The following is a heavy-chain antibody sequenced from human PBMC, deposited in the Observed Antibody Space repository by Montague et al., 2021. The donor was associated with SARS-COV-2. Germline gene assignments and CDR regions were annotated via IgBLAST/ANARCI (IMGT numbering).Heavy chain of an antibody. V-gene: IGHV4-39*07. CDR3: AELLWFRGGFDY. Sequence: SETLSLTCTVSGGSISSSSYYWGWIRQPPGKGLEWIGSIYYSGSTYYNPSLKSRVTISVDTSKNQFSLKLSSVTAADTAVYYCAELLWFRGGFDYWGQGTLVTVSS. J-gene: IGHJ4*02. CDR1: GGSISSSSYY. D-gene: IGHD3-10*01. CDR2: IYYSGST.